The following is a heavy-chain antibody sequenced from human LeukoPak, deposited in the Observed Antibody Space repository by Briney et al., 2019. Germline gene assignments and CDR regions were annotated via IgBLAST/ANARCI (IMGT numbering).Heavy chain of an antibody. Sequence: GGPLRLSCAASGFTFSSYGMHWVRQAPGKGLEWVAVIWYDGSNKYYADSVKGRFTISRDNSKNTLYLQMNSLRAEDTAVYYCARDYAHSSSWYYNWFDPWGQGTLVTVSS. J-gene: IGHJ5*02. CDR3: ARDYAHSSSWYYNWFDP. CDR2: IWYDGSNK. V-gene: IGHV3-33*01. CDR1: GFTFSSYG. D-gene: IGHD6-13*01.